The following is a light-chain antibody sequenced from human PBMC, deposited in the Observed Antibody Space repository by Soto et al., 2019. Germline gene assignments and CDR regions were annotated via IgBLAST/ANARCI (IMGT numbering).Light chain of an antibody. CDR1: QGISNY. CDR2: GAF. Sequence: DIQMTQSPSSLSASVGDRVTITCRASQGISNYLAWYQQKPGKVPKLLIYGAFALQSGVPSRFSGSGSGTDFTLTISSLQPEDVATYYCLKYNSAPWTFGQGTKVEIK. V-gene: IGKV1-27*01. CDR3: LKYNSAPWT. J-gene: IGKJ1*01.